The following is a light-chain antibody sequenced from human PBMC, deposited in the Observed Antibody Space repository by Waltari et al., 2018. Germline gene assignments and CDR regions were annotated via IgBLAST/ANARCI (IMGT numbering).Light chain of an antibody. CDR2: DAS. CDR3: QQCNNFPFT. J-gene: IGKJ3*01. V-gene: IGKV1D-13*01. Sequence: AVQFTQSPSSLSASVGDSVTMTSRTSQVISSALTWYHHKPGEGLKLLIYDASTLQSGVPSRFSGSAAGTDFTLTISSLQPEDVASYDCQQCNNFPFTFGPGTKVDI. CDR1: QVISSA.